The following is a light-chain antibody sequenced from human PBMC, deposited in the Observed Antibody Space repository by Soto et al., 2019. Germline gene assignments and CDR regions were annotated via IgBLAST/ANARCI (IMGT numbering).Light chain of an antibody. J-gene: IGLJ2*01. CDR1: SSDVGGYNY. Sequence: QSALTQPRSVSGSPGQSVTISCTGTSSDVGGYNYVSWYQHHPGKAPKLMIFDVTKRPPGVPDRFSGSKSGNTASLTISGLQAEDETNYYCCSYAGSYTVVFGGGTKLTVL. CDR3: CSYAGSYTVV. CDR2: DVT. V-gene: IGLV2-11*01.